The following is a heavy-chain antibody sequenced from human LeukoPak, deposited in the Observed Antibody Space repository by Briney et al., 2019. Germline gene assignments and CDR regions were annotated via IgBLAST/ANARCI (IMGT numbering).Heavy chain of an antibody. D-gene: IGHD2-2*01. V-gene: IGHV4-59*01. CDR1: GGSISSYY. CDR3: ARGAARPSPRFDY. Sequence: PSETLSLTCTVSGGSISSYYWSWIRQPPGKGLEWIGYIYYSGSTNYNPSLKSRVTISVDTSKNQFSLKLSSVTAADTAVYYCARGAARPSPRFDYWGQGTLVTVSS. J-gene: IGHJ4*02. CDR2: IYYSGST.